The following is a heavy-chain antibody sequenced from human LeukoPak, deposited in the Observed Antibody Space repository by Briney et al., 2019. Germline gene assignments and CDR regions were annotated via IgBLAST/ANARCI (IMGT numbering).Heavy chain of an antibody. J-gene: IGHJ4*02. CDR2: IYYSGST. V-gene: IGHV4-39*07. Sequence: SETLSLTCTVSGGSITSTRYYWGWLRQPPGKGLEWIGSIYYSGSTYYNPSLKSRVTISVDTSKNQFSLKLSSVTAADTAVYYCARAYEMGADYWGQGTLVTVSS. CDR1: GGSITSTRYY. CDR3: ARAYEMGADY. D-gene: IGHD5-24*01.